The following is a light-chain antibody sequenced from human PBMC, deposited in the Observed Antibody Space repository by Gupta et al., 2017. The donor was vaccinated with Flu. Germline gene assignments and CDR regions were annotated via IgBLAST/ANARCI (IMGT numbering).Light chain of an antibody. V-gene: IGKV3-20*01. J-gene: IGKJ2*01. CDR3: QNYGRSPWT. CDR2: AAS. CDR1: QTVNNNY. Sequence: DIVLTQSPGTLSLSPGERATLSCRASQTVNNNYVAGYQQKPGQAPRLRLFAASSRATGIPDRGSGSGSGTDFTLTISRLEPEDFAVYYCQNYGRSPWTFGQGTKLEIK.